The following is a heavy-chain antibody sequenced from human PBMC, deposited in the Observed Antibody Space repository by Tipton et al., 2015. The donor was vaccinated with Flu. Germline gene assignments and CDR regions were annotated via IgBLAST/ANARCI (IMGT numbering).Heavy chain of an antibody. V-gene: IGHV3-7*01. CDR2: IKQNASEK. J-gene: IGHJ4*03. D-gene: IGHD6-13*01. Sequence: SLRLSCAASGFTFSRDRLNRVRQTPGKGLQGLANIKQNASEKHYVDTEKSRFSISRDNAKNSLYLQMDNLSVEDTAVYYFASAPRRHSGTGSLDYCGDGTLVTAAS. CDR1: GFTFSRDR. CDR3: ASAPRRHSGTGSLDY.